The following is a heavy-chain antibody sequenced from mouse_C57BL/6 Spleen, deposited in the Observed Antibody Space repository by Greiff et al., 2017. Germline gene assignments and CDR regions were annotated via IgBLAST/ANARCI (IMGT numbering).Heavy chain of an antibody. J-gene: IGHJ2*01. CDR1: GYAFSSSW. CDR3: ARSHYYGSRRDYFDY. Sequence: QVQLQQSGPELVKPGASVKISCKASGYAFSSSWMNWVKQRPGKGLEWIGRIYPGDGDTNYNGKFKGKATLTADKSSSTAYMQLSSLTSEDSAVXFCARSHYYGSRRDYFDYWGQGTTLTVSS. CDR2: IYPGDGDT. D-gene: IGHD1-1*01. V-gene: IGHV1-82*01.